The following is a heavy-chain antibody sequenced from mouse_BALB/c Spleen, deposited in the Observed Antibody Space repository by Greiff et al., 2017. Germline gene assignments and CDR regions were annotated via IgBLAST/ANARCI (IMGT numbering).Heavy chain of an antibody. CDR1: GFTFSDYY. Sequence: EVQGVESGGGLVKPGGSLKLSCAASGFTFSDYYMYWVRQTPEKRLEWVATISDGGSYTYYPDSVKGRFTISRDNAKNNLYLQMSSLKSEDTAMYYCARGNRYGYYYAMDYWGQGTSVTVSS. D-gene: IGHD2-14*01. CDR2: ISDGGSYT. CDR3: ARGNRYGYYYAMDY. V-gene: IGHV5-4*02. J-gene: IGHJ4*01.